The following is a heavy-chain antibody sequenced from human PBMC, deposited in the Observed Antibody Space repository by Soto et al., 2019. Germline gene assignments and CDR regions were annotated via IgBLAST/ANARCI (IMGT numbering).Heavy chain of an antibody. CDR3: ARTSSSWATDFDY. Sequence: QVQLQESGPGLVKPSQTLSLTCTVSGGSISSGGYYWSWIRQHPGKGLEWIGYIYYSGSTYYNPSLKRRVTISVDTSKNQFSLKLSSVTAADTAVYYCARTSSSWATDFDYWGQGTLVTVSS. CDR2: IYYSGST. CDR1: GGSISSGGYY. V-gene: IGHV4-31*03. J-gene: IGHJ4*02. D-gene: IGHD6-13*01.